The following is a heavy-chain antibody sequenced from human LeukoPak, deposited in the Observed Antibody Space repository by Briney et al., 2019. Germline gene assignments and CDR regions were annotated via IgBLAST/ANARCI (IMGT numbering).Heavy chain of an antibody. CDR3: ARVVRDYYDSSGYYYDY. J-gene: IGHJ4*02. CDR2: IYTSGST. Sequence: SETLSLTCTVSGGSISSYYWSWIRQPAGKGLEWIGRIYTSGSTNYNPSFKSRVTMSVDTSKNQFSLKLSSVTAADTAVYYCARVVRDYYDSSGYYYDYWGQGTLVTVSS. CDR1: GGSISSYY. D-gene: IGHD3-22*01. V-gene: IGHV4-4*07.